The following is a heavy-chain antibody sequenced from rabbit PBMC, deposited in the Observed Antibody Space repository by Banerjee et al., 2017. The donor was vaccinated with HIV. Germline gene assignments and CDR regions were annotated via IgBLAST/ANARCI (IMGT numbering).Heavy chain of an antibody. J-gene: IGHJ4*01. D-gene: IGHD6-1*01. V-gene: IGHV1S40*01. Sequence: QSLEESGGDLVKPGASLTLTCTASGFSFNSNYYICWVRQAPGKGLEWIACIYAGSSGITYYASWAKGRFTLSKTSSTTVTLQMTSLTAADTATYFCARDRSAGYGAYALGLWGPGTLVTVS. CDR2: IYAGSSGIT. CDR3: ARDRSAGYGAYALGL. CDR1: GFSFNSNYY.